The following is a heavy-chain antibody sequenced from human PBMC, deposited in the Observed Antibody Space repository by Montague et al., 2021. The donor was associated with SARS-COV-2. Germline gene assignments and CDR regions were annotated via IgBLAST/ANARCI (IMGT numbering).Heavy chain of an antibody. J-gene: IGHJ4*02. CDR2: LLEKKK. D-gene: IGHD3-16*01. CDR3: AREIDFRGADYVYVASYFDY. CDR1: GVAELRRRS. V-gene: IGHV4-61*10. Sequence: SETLSLTCTVSGVAELRRRSEEHTSELQSPMYLVCRLLLEKKKNYNPSLKSRVTISPDTSKNQFSLKLSSVTASDTAVYYCAREIDFRGADYVYVASYFDYGGQGTLVTVSS.